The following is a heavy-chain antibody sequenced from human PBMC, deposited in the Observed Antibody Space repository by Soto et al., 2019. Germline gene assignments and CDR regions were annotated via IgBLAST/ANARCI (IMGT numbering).Heavy chain of an antibody. J-gene: IGHJ6*02. CDR1: GGTFSSYA. Sequence: QVQLVQSGAEVKKPGSSVKVSCKASGGTFSSYAISWVRQAPGQGLEWMGGIIPIFGTANYAQKFQGRVTIPADKSTSTAYMELSSLRPEDTAVYYCATSKYSSGWYVRYYYYGMDVWGQGTTVTVSS. CDR3: ATSKYSSGWYVRYYYYGMDV. V-gene: IGHV1-69*06. D-gene: IGHD6-19*01. CDR2: IIPIFGTA.